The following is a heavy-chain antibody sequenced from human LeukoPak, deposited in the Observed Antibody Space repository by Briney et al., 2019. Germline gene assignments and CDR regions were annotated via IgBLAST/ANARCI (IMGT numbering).Heavy chain of an antibody. CDR3: ARGCIDY. Sequence: ASVKVSCKASGHTYADHSMLGARQAPGQGLEWMGWINPNSGGTDYAEKFQGRVTMTRDTSTSTAYMELSRLRSDDTAAYYRARGCIDYWGQGTLVTVSS. J-gene: IGHJ4*02. CDR2: INPNSGGT. CDR1: GHTYADHS. D-gene: IGHD2-21*01. V-gene: IGHV1-2*02.